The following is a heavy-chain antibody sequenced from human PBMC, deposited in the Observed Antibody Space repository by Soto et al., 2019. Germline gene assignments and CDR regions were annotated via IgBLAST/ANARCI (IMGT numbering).Heavy chain of an antibody. CDR1: GFTISDTW. J-gene: IGHJ4*02. CDR2: IKRKSDGGTT. Sequence: EVQLVESGGGLVKPGGSLRLSCAASGFTISDTWMTWVRQAPGKGLEWVGRIKRKSDGGTTDIAAPVNGRFTISRDESTNTLYLQMNGLITEDTAVYYCTETLGHWGLGTLVTVSS. V-gene: IGHV3-15*01. CDR3: TETLGH. D-gene: IGHD3-16*01.